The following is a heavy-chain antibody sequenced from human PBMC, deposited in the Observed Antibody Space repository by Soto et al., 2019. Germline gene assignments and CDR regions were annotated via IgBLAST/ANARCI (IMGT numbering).Heavy chain of an antibody. CDR3: ARDSVPYYYEGSGSGKNFFAY. Sequence: QVQLVQSGAEVTKPGASVKVSCKASGYIFTSYGINWVRQAPGQGLEWMGWISAYNGNTNFAQNLQGRVTMTTDTSTSTAYMELRSLRSDDTAVYYCARDSVPYYYEGSGSGKNFFAYWGQGTLVTVSS. CDR2: ISAYNGNT. D-gene: IGHD3-22*01. V-gene: IGHV1-18*01. CDR1: GYIFTSYG. J-gene: IGHJ4*02.